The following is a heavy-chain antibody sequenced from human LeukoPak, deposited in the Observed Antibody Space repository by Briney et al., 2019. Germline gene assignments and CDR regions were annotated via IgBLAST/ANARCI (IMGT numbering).Heavy chain of an antibody. CDR2: IYPGDSDT. Sequence: GESLKISCKGSGYSFTSYWIGWVRPMPGKGLEWMGIIYPGDSDTRYSPSFQGQVSISADKSISTAYLQWSSLKASDTAMYFCARRSVRYDSPRLHSLDAFDIWGQGTMVTVSS. V-gene: IGHV5-51*01. D-gene: IGHD3-22*01. CDR1: GYSFTSYW. J-gene: IGHJ3*02. CDR3: ARRSVRYDSPRLHSLDAFDI.